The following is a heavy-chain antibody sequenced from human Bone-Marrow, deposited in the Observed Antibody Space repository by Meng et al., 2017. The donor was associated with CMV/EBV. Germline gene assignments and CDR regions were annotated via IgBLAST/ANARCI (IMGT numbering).Heavy chain of an antibody. CDR2: ISAYNGNT. D-gene: IGHD3-22*01. J-gene: IGHJ3*02. V-gene: IGHV1-18*04. CDR1: GYTFTSYY. Sequence: ASVKVSCKASGYTFTSYYMHWVRQAPGQGLEWMGWISAYNGNTNYAQKLQGRVTMTTDTSTSTVYMELRSLRSDDTAVYYCARSSSGYYFGAFDIWGQGTMVTVSS. CDR3: ARSSSGYYFGAFDI.